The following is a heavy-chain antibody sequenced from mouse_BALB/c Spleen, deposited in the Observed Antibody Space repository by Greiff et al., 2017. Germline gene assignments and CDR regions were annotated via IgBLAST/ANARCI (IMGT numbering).Heavy chain of an antibody. CDR2: ISSGGSYT. Sequence: EVQVVESGGGLVKPGGSLKLSCAASGFTFSSYAMSWVRQTPEKRLEWVATISSGGSYTYYPDSVKGRFTISRDNAKNTLYLQMSSLRSEDTAMYYCARREDSYAMDYWGQGTSVTVSS. CDR3: ARREDSYAMDY. V-gene: IGHV5-9-3*01. J-gene: IGHJ4*01. CDR1: GFTFSSYA.